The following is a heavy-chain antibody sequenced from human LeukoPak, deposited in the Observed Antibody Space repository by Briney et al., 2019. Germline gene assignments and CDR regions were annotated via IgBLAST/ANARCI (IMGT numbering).Heavy chain of an antibody. Sequence: SETLSLTCTVSGVSISSGDYYWSWIRQPPGKGLEWIGYIYYSGSTYYNPSLKSRVTISVDTSKNQFSLKLSSVTAADTAVYYCARGYYYDSSGYPVDYWGQGTLVTVSS. CDR1: GVSISSGDYY. CDR2: IYYSGST. J-gene: IGHJ4*02. V-gene: IGHV4-30-4*01. CDR3: ARGYYYDSSGYPVDY. D-gene: IGHD3-22*01.